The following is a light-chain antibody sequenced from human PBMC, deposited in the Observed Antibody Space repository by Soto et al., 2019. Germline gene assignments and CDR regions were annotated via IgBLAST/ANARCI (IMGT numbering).Light chain of an antibody. CDR2: AAS. CDR3: QQSYSTPLT. V-gene: IGKV1-39*01. J-gene: IGKJ4*01. CDR1: QSIGTH. Sequence: IQMTQSPSSLSASVGDRVTITCRASQSIGTHLNWYQQKPGKAPKVLIYAASSLQSGVPSRFSGSGSGTDFTLTISSLQPEDFATYYCQQSYSTPLTFGGGTEVEV.